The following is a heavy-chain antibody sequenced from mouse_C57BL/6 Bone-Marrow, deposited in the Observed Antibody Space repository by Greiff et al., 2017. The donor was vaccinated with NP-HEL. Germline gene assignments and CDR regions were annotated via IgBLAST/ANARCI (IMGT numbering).Heavy chain of an antibody. CDR3: AGVYDGYYRSMDY. J-gene: IGHJ4*01. V-gene: IGHV1-61*01. CDR2: IYPSDSET. D-gene: IGHD2-3*01. Sequence: VQLQQPGAELVRPGYSVKLSCKASGYTFTSYWMDWVKQRPGQGLEWIGNIYPSDSETHYNQKFKDKATLTVDKSSSTAYMQLSSLTSEDSAVYYCAGVYDGYYRSMDYWGQGTSVTVSS. CDR1: GYTFTSYW.